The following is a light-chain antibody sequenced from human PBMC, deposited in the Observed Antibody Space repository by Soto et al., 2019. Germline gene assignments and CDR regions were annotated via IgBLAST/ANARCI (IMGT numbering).Light chain of an antibody. J-gene: IGKJ4*01. Sequence: DIQLTQSPSFLSASVGDRVTIACRASQGVSSYLAWFQQRPGKAPKLLIYTASTLQSGVPSRFSGSGSGTEFTLTISSLQPEDFPTYYCQQLNSYPLTFGGGTTVEIK. V-gene: IGKV1-9*01. CDR2: TAS. CDR1: QGVSSY. CDR3: QQLNSYPLT.